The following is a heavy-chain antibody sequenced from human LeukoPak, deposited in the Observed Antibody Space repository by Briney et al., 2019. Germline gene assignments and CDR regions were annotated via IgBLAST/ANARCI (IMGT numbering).Heavy chain of an antibody. CDR2: INPNSGGT. CDR1: GYTFTGYY. J-gene: IGHJ4*02. CDR3: ASELGLDYYGSGSYYPH. Sequence: GASVKVSCKPSGYTFTGYYMHWVRQAPGQGREWMGWINPNSGGTNYAQKFQGRVTMTRDTSISTAYMELSRLRSDDTAVYYCASELGLDYYGSGSYYPHWGQGTLVTVSS. D-gene: IGHD3-10*01. V-gene: IGHV1-2*02.